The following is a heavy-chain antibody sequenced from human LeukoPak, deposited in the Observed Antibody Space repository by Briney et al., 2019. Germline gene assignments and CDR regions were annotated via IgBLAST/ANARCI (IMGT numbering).Heavy chain of an antibody. J-gene: IGHJ4*02. V-gene: IGHV4-38-2*01. CDR1: GYSISSGYY. Sequence: SETLSLTCAVSGYSISSGYYWGWIRQPPGKGLEWIGSIYHSGSTYYNPSLKSRVTISVDTSKNPFSLKLSSVTAADTAVYYCARVVAATWVDYWGQGTLVTVSS. D-gene: IGHD2-15*01. CDR2: IYHSGST. CDR3: ARVVAATWVDY.